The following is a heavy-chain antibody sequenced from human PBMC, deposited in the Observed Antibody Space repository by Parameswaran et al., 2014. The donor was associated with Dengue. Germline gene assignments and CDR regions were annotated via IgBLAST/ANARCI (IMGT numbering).Heavy chain of an antibody. Sequence: VRQDSPGKGWEVGRFQLEGKAYGGTTEYAASVKGRFTISRDDSKSIAYLQMNSLKTEDTAVYYCTRDLHALVVVPKGTPSLYWGQGTLVTVSS. CDR2: LEGKAYGGTT. V-gene: IGHV3-49*02. D-gene: IGHD3-22*01. CDR3: TRDLHALVVVPKGTPSLY. J-gene: IGHJ4*02.